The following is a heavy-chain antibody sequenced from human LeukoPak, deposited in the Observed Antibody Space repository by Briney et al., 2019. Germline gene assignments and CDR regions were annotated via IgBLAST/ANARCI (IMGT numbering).Heavy chain of an antibody. J-gene: IGHJ4*02. CDR2: MQYDGSQI. CDR3: AGKAAAFYFDY. D-gene: IGHD6-13*01. Sequence: GGSLRPSCTASGPAFSSYGMPWARQAPGKGLEWVAFMQYDGSQIYYVDSVKGRFTISRDNSKNALYLQMNSLRPEDTAIYYCAGKAAAFYFDYWGQGTLVTVSS. CDR1: GPAFSSYG. V-gene: IGHV3-30*02.